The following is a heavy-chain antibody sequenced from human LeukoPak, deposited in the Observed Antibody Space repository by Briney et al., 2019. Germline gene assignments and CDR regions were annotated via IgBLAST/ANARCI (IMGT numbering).Heavy chain of an antibody. CDR2: ISSSGSTI. Sequence: GGSLRLSCAASGFTFSSYEMNWVRQAPGKGLEWVSYISSSGSTIYYADSVKGRFTISRDNAKNSLYLQMNSLRAEDTAVYYCARDEGGSYHYYYYYYMDVWGKGTTVTVSS. J-gene: IGHJ6*03. D-gene: IGHD1-26*01. CDR3: ARDEGGSYHYYYYYYMDV. V-gene: IGHV3-48*03. CDR1: GFTFSSYE.